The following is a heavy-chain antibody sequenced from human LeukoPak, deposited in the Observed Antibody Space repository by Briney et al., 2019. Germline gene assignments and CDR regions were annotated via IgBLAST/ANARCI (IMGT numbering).Heavy chain of an antibody. D-gene: IGHD6-13*01. J-gene: IGHJ4*02. V-gene: IGHV2-5*02. CDR2: IYWDDDK. Sequence: SGPTLLKPTQTLTLTCTFSGFSLSTSGVGVGWIRQPPGKALEWLALIYWDDDKRYSPSLKSRLTITEDTSKNQVVLTMTNMDPVDTATYYCAHRRGAAAGLRYYFDYWGQGTLVTVSS. CDR3: AHRRGAAAGLRYYFDY. CDR1: GFSLSTSGVG.